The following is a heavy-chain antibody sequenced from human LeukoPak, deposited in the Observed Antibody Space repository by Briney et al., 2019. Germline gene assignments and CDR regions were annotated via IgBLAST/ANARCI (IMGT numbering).Heavy chain of an antibody. CDR1: GASISGHY. D-gene: IGHD1-14*01. Sequence: PSETLSLTCTVSGASISGHYLTWLRHPPGRGLEWIGYISHIGSNNYNPSLKSRVTISVDSSKNQFSLKLTCVTAADTAVYYCARDRISINALDMWGQGTMVTVSS. CDR2: ISHIGSN. CDR3: ARDRISINALDM. V-gene: IGHV4-59*11. J-gene: IGHJ3*02.